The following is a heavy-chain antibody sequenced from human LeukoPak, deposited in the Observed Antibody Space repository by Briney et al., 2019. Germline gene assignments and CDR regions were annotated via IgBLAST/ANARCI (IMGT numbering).Heavy chain of an antibody. CDR2: IVVGSGNT. CDR3: ASASGYSGGWYHR. CDR1: GFTFTSSA. D-gene: IGHD6-19*01. J-gene: IGHJ4*02. Sequence: SVKVSCKASGFTFTSSAVQWVRQARGQRLEWIGWIVVGSGNTNYAQKFQERVTITRDMSTSTAYMELSSLRSEDTAVYYCASASGYSGGWYHRWGQGTLVTVSS. V-gene: IGHV1-58*01.